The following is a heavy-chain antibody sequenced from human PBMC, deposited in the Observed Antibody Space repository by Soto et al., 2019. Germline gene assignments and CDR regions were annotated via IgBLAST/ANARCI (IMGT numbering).Heavy chain of an antibody. CDR1: GDSVSSNSAA. D-gene: IGHD2-15*01. J-gene: IGHJ5*02. CDR3: ARERYCSGGSCSHTNWFDP. V-gene: IGHV6-1*01. Sequence: PSQTLSLTCAISGDSVSSNSAAWNWIRQSPSRGLEWLGRTYYRSKWYNDYAVSVKSRITINPDTSKNQFSLQLNSVTPEDTAVYYCARERYCSGGSCSHTNWFDPWGQGTLVTVSS. CDR2: TYYRSKWYN.